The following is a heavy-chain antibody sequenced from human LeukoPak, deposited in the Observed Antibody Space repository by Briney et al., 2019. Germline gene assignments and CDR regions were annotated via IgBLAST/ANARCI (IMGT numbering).Heavy chain of an antibody. J-gene: IGHJ4*02. CDR3: ARDRYSYGCFDY. V-gene: IGHV3-30-3*01. CDR2: ISYDGSNK. Sequence: GGPLRLSCAASGFTFSSYAMHWARQAPGKGLEWVAVISYDGSNKYYADSVKGRFTISRDNSKNTLYLQMNSLRAEDTAVYYCARDRYSYGCFDYWGQGTLVTVSS. D-gene: IGHD5-18*01. CDR1: GFTFSSYA.